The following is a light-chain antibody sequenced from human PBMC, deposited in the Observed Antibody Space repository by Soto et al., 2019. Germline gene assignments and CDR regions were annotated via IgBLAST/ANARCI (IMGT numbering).Light chain of an antibody. CDR3: QHYDHLPPLS. CDR1: QDISNY. V-gene: IGKV1-33*01. Sequence: DIQMTQSPSSLSASVGDRVTITCQASQDISNYLNWYQQKPGKAPNLLIYDASNLRAGVPSRFSGSGSGTEFTFTISSLQQEDIATYYCQHYDHLPPLSFGGGTKVEIK. CDR2: DAS. J-gene: IGKJ4*01.